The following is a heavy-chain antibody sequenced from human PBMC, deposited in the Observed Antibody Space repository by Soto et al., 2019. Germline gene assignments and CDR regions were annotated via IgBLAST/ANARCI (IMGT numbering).Heavy chain of an antibody. Sequence: XSVKVSCKASGYTFTGYYMHWVRQAPGQGLEWMGWINPNSGGTNYAQKFQGRVTMTRDTSISTAYMELSRLRSDDTAVYYCEREQLVEGFDYWGQGPLVTVSS. J-gene: IGHJ4*02. V-gene: IGHV1-2*02. D-gene: IGHD6-6*01. CDR2: INPNSGGT. CDR3: EREQLVEGFDY. CDR1: GYTFTGYY.